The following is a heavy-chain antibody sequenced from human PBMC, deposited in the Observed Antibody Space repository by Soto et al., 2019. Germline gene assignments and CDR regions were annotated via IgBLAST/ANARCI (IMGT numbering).Heavy chain of an antibody. CDR1: GGSISSGDNY. Sequence: QVQLQESGPGLVKPSQTLSLTCTVSGGSISSGDNYWSWIRQPPGKGLEWIGYIYYSGSTYYNPSLQSRLTISVGTAKNQFSLKLSSVTAADPAVYYCAREGYCGGDCDSPYYYGMDVWGQGTTVTVSS. CDR3: AREGYCGGDCDSPYYYGMDV. V-gene: IGHV4-30-4*01. J-gene: IGHJ6*02. D-gene: IGHD2-21*02. CDR2: IYYSGST.